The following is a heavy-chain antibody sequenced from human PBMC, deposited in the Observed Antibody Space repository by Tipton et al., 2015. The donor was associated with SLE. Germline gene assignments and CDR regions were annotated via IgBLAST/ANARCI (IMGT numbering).Heavy chain of an antibody. J-gene: IGHJ2*01. D-gene: IGHD4-17*01. Sequence: SLRLSCAASGFTFSSYGMHWVRQAPGKGLEWVAVIWYDGSNRYYVDSVKGRFTISRDNSKNTLYLQMNSLRAEDTAVYYCTKDDHYGDNAPRYVDLWGRGTLVTVSS. V-gene: IGHV3-30*18. CDR3: TKDDHYGDNAPRYVDL. CDR1: GFTFSSYG. CDR2: IWYDGSNR.